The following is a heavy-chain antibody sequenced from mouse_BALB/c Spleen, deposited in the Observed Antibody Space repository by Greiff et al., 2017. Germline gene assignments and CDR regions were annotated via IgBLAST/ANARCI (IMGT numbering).Heavy chain of an antibody. CDR3: ARGGENFDY. CDR1: GFTFSSYA. Sequence: VQLKESGGGLVKPGGSLKLSCAASGFTFSSYAMSWVRQTPEKRLEWVASISSGGSTYYPDSVKGRFTISRDNARNILYLQMSSLRSEDTAMYYCARGGENFDYWGQGTTLTVSS. CDR2: ISSGGST. V-gene: IGHV5-6-5*01. J-gene: IGHJ2*01.